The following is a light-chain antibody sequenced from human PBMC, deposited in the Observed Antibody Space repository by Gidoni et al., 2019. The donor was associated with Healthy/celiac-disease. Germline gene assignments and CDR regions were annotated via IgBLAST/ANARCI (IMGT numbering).Light chain of an antibody. CDR2: DAS. CDR3: QQRSNWPPT. V-gene: IGKV3-11*01. CDR1: QSVSSY. J-gene: IGKJ5*01. Sequence: DIVLTQSPATLSLSPGERATLSCRASQSVSSYLAWYQQKPGQAPRLLIYDASNRATGTPARFSGSGSGTDFTLTISSLEPEDFAVYYCQQRSNWPPTFGQGTRLEIK.